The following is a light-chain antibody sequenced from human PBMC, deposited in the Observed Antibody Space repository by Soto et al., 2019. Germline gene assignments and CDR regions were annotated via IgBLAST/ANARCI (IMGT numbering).Light chain of an antibody. J-gene: IGLJ2*01. CDR1: SSDVGGHNH. CDR3: SSYAGSMNLR. V-gene: IGLV2-8*01. Sequence: QSALTQPPSASGSPGQSVTLSCTGSSSDVGGHNHVSWYQQHPGKAPKLMIYEVSKRPSGAPDRFSGSKSVNTAYLTVSGLQAEDEADYYCSSYAGSMNLRFGEGTKRTVL. CDR2: EVS.